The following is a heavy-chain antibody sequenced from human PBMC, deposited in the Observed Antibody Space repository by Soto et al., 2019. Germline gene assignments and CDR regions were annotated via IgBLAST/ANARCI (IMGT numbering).Heavy chain of an antibody. J-gene: IGHJ4*02. Sequence: GASVKVSCKASGYTFTSYGIGWVRQAPGQGLEWMGWISAYNGNTNYAQKLQGRVTMTTDTSTSTAYMELRSLRSDDTAVYYCARWSGGSYRQSFFDYWGQGTLVTVSS. CDR2: ISAYNGNT. CDR1: GYTFTSYG. V-gene: IGHV1-18*01. D-gene: IGHD3-16*02. CDR3: ARWSGGSYRQSFFDY.